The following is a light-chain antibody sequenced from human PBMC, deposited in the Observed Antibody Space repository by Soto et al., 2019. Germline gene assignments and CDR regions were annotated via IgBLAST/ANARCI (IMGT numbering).Light chain of an antibody. CDR2: DVS. CDR1: SSDVGGYNY. Sequence: QSALTQPASVSGSPGQSIPISCTGTSSDVGGYNYVSWYQQHPGKAPKLMIYDVSNRPSGVSNRFSGSKSGNTASLTISGLQAEDEADYYCSSYTSSSIYVFGTGTKLTVL. CDR3: SSYTSSSIYV. J-gene: IGLJ1*01. V-gene: IGLV2-14*01.